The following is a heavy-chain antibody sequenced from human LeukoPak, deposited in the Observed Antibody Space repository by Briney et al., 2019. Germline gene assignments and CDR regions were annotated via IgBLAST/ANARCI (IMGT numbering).Heavy chain of an antibody. CDR1: GGSISSGDYY. CDR2: IYYSGST. Sequence: SETLSLTCTVSGGSISSGDYYWSWIRQPPGKGLEWIGYIYYSGSTYYNPSLKSRVTISVDTSKNQFSLKLSSVTAADTAVYYCARDGSRAAGTYNWGQGTLVTVSS. CDR3: ARDGSRAAGTYN. V-gene: IGHV4-30-4*08. J-gene: IGHJ4*02. D-gene: IGHD6-13*01.